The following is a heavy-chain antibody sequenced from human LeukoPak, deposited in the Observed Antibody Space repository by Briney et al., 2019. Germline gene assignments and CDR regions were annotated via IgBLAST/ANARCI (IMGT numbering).Heavy chain of an antibody. CDR3: AREYIVGATIYYFDY. D-gene: IGHD1-26*01. J-gene: IGHJ4*02. V-gene: IGHV1-18*01. Sequence: ASVKVSCKASGYTFTSYGISWVRQAPGQGLEWMGWISAYNGNTTYAQKLQGRVTMTTDTSTSTAYMELRSLRSDDTAVYYCAREYIVGATIYYFDYWGQGTLVAVSS. CDR1: GYTFTSYG. CDR2: ISAYNGNT.